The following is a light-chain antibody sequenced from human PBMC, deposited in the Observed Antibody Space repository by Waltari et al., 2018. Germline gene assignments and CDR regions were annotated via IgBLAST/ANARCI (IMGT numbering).Light chain of an antibody. CDR2: QDS. V-gene: IGLV3-1*01. CDR1: TLGDKR. CDR3: QAWDSTAPHVV. J-gene: IGLJ2*01. Sequence: SQELTQPPSVSVSPGQTASITCSGDTLGDKRGCLYQQKPGQSPVLVMYQDSKRPSGIPERFSGSSSGNTATLTISGTQAMDEADYYCQAWDSTAPHVVFGGGTKLTVL.